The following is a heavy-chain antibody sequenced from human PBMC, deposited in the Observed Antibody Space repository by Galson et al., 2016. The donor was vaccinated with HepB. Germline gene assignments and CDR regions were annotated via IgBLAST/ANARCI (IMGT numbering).Heavy chain of an antibody. CDR1: GGSIGRDFYY. D-gene: IGHD4-17*01. Sequence: SETLSLTCSVSGGSIGRDFYYWAWIRQPPGKGLECIGTFFYTGTTYYNPSLKSRSFISVDTPKNQFSLNLNSVTAADTAVYYCARGPTVTTDFWGQGTLVTVSS. J-gene: IGHJ4*02. CDR2: FFYTGTT. CDR3: ARGPTVTTDF. V-gene: IGHV4-39*07.